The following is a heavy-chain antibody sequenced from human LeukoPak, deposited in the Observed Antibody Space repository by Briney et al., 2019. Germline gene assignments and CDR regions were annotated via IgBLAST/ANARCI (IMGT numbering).Heavy chain of an antibody. D-gene: IGHD3-9*01. V-gene: IGHV3-74*01. CDR1: GFTFSSYW. J-gene: IGHJ6*02. CDR2: INGDGRNI. Sequence: GGSLRLSCVASGFTFSSYWMHWVRQDPRKGLVWVSRINGDGRNINYADSVRGRFTVSRDNAKNTLYLQMNTLRVEDTAVYYCTRDLMDYDVSTGLHHYYMDVWGQGTTVTVSS. CDR3: TRDLMDYDVSTGLHHYYMDV.